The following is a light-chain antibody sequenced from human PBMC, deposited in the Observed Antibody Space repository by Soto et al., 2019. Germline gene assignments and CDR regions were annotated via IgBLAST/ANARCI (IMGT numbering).Light chain of an antibody. Sequence: QSALTQPASVSGPPGQSITIPCTGTGGDIGFYNYVSWYQQHPGKAPQLRIYGVANRPSGVSALFSGSKSGSTASLTISGRQAEDEAEYYCCSYAHGSMDVFGSGTNVTVL. CDR1: GGDIGFYNY. V-gene: IGLV2-14*01. CDR3: CSYAHGSMDV. CDR2: GVA. J-gene: IGLJ1*01.